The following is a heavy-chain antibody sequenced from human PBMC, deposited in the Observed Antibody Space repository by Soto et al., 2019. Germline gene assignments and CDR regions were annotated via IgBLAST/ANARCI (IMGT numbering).Heavy chain of an antibody. CDR2: IYYNGST. Sequence: SETLSLTCTVSGCSISSYYWSWIRQPPGKGLQWIGYIYYNGSTNYNPSLKSRVSIAVDTSKNQFSLKLRSLTAADTAVYYCARDRTVATPTIHYFYGMDVWGQGTTVTVSS. CDR1: GCSISSYY. CDR3: ARDRTVATPTIHYFYGMDV. D-gene: IGHD1-26*01. V-gene: IGHV4-59*01. J-gene: IGHJ6*02.